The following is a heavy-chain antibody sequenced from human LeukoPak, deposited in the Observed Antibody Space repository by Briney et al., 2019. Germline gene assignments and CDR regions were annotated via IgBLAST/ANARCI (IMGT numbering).Heavy chain of an antibody. J-gene: IGHJ3*02. CDR3: ARDPRDTPMVRHAFDI. V-gene: IGHV4-34*01. D-gene: IGHD5-18*01. Sequence: SETLSLTCAVYGGSFSGYYWSWIRQPPGKGLEWIGEINHSGNTYFNPSLKSRVTISVDTSKNQFSLRLRSVTAADTAVYYCARDPRDTPMVRHAFDIWGQGTMVTVSS. CDR2: INHSGNT. CDR1: GGSFSGYY.